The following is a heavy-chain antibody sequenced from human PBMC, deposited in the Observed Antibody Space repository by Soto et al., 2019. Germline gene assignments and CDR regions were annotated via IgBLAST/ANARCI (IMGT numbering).Heavy chain of an antibody. Sequence: QLQLQESGPGLVKPSETLSLTCTVSGGSISSSSYYWGWIRQPPGKGLEWIGSIYYSGSTYYNPSPKSRVTISVDTSKNQFSLKLSSVTAADTAVYYCARLRRTNYGGNSDYWGQGTLVTVSS. J-gene: IGHJ4*02. V-gene: IGHV4-39*01. CDR3: ARLRRTNYGGNSDY. D-gene: IGHD4-17*01. CDR2: IYYSGST. CDR1: GGSISSSSYY.